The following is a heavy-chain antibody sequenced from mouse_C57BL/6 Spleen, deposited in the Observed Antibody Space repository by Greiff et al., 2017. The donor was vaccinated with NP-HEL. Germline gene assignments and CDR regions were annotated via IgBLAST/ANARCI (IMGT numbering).Heavy chain of an antibody. V-gene: IGHV1-69*01. CDR2: IDPSDSYT. Sequence: VQLQQPGAELVMPGASVKLSCKASGYTFTSYWMHWVKQRPGQGLEWIGEIDPSDSYTNYNQKFKGKSTLTVDKSSSTAYMQLSSLTSEDAAVYYCARGGEYDVFAYWGQGTLVTVSA. D-gene: IGHD2-12*01. CDR3: ARGGEYDVFAY. J-gene: IGHJ3*01. CDR1: GYTFTSYW.